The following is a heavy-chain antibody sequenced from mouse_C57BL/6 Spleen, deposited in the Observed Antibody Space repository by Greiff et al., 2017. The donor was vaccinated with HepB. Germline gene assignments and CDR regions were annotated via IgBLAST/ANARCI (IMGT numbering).Heavy chain of an antibody. CDR2: IYPGDGDT. Sequence: VKLMESGAELVKPGASVKISCKASGYAFSSYWMNWVKQRPGKGLEWIGQIYPGDGDTNYNGKFKGKATLTADKSSSTAYMQLSSLTSEDSAVYFCAKGITSGYFDVWGTGTTVTVSS. J-gene: IGHJ1*03. CDR3: AKGITSGYFDV. CDR1: GYAFSSYW. V-gene: IGHV1-80*01. D-gene: IGHD1-1*01.